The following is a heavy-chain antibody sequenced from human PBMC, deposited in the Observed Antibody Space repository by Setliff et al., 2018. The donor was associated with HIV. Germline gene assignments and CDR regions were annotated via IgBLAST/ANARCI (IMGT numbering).Heavy chain of an antibody. CDR2: VSSIWNT. CDR3: ARTIAPYFFDF. V-gene: IGHV4-4*08. Sequence: SETLSLTCSVSGISINGYCWSWIRQSPRTGLEWIGYVSSIWNTNYNHSLKSPVTISVDTSKNQFSLQLNSVTAADTAVYFCARTIAPYFFDFWSQGAQVTVSS. D-gene: IGHD3-9*01. CDR1: GISINGYC. J-gene: IGHJ4*02.